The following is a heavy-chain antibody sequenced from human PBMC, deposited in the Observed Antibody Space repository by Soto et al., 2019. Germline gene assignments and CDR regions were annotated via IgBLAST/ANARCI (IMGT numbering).Heavy chain of an antibody. CDR2: ISTYNGNT. J-gene: IGHJ4*02. V-gene: IGHV1-18*01. CDR1: GYTFTRDG. D-gene: IGHD3-22*01. Sequence: EASVKVSCKASGYTFTRDGISWVRQAPGQGLEWMGWISTYNGNTKYAEKLQGRVTMTADTSTSTAYMELRSLRSDDTAVYYCARAGGSSGYYYSYQQSPFDYWGQGTLVTVSS. CDR3: ARAGGSSGYYYSYQQSPFDY.